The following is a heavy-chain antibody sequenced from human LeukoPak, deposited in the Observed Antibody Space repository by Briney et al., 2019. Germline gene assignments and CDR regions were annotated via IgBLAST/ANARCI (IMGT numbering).Heavy chain of an antibody. V-gene: IGHV3-23*01. D-gene: IGHD2-21*02. CDR2: IGGSGGST. CDR1: GFTFSSNA. J-gene: IGHJ3*02. Sequence: GRSLRLSCAASGFTFSSNAMSWVRQAPGKGLEWVSAIGGSGGSTYYADSVKGRFTISRDNSKNTLYLQMNSLRAEDTAVYYCAKMEHNVVVTAMGDAFDIWGQGTMVTVSS. CDR3: AKMEHNVVVTAMGDAFDI.